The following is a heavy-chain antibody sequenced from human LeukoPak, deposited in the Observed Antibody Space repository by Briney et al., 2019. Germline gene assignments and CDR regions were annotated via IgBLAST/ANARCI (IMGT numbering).Heavy chain of an antibody. CDR2: INPSGGST. Sequence: ASVKVSCKASGYTFTSYYMHWVRQAPGQGLEWMGIINPSGGSTSYAQKFQGRVTMTRDTSTSTVYMELSSLRSEDTAVYYCARGRYDYVWGSYRYDRWFDPLGQGTLLTVSS. CDR3: ARGRYDYVWGSYRYDRWFDP. V-gene: IGHV1-46*01. J-gene: IGHJ5*02. CDR1: GYTFTSYY. D-gene: IGHD3-16*02.